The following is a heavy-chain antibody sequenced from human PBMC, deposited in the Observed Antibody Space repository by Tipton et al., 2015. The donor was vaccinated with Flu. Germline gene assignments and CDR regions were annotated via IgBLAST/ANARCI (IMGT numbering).Heavy chain of an antibody. CDR2: IYYSGST. CDR3: ARGLLMDTAMATRGSCFDY. J-gene: IGHJ4*02. Sequence: TLSLTRTVSGGSISSYYWSWIRQPPGKGLEWIGYIYYSGSTNYNPSLKSRVTISVDTSKNQFSLKLSSVTAADTAVYYCARGLLMDTAMATRGSCFDYWGQGTLVTVSS. D-gene: IGHD5-18*01. CDR1: GGSISSYY. V-gene: IGHV4-59*12.